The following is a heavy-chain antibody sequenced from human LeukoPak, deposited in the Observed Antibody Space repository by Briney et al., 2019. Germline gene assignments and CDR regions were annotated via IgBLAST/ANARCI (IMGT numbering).Heavy chain of an antibody. CDR1: GFTFSSYS. CDR2: MMEDGNEK. Sequence: PGGSLRLSCAASGFTFSSYSMNWVRQAPGKGLEWVANMMEDGNEKYYVDSVKGRFTISRDNAKNSLYLQMNSLRAEDTAVYHCAKYGKGGGSYYNEYYYYYYMDVWGKGTTVTISS. J-gene: IGHJ6*03. V-gene: IGHV3-7*03. D-gene: IGHD3-10*01. CDR3: AKYGKGGGSYYNEYYYYYYMDV.